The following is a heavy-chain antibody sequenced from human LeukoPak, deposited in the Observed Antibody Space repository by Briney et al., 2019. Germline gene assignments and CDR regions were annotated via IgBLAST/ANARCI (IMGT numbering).Heavy chain of an antibody. CDR3: AELGITMIGGV. Sequence: GGSLRLSCAASGFTFSSCGMNWVRQAPGKGLEWVSYISSSGSTIYYADSVKGRFTISRDNAKNSLYLQMNSLRAEDTAVYYCAELGITMIGGVWGKGTTVTISS. D-gene: IGHD3-10*02. J-gene: IGHJ6*04. CDR1: GFTFSSCG. V-gene: IGHV3-48*04. CDR2: ISSSGSTI.